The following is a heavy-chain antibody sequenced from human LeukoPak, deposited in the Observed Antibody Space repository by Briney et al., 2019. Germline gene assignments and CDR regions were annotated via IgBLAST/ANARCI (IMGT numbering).Heavy chain of an antibody. V-gene: IGHV4-4*02. Sequence: SGTLSLTCAVSGGSISRSNWWSWVRQPPGKGLEWIGEIYHSGSTNYNPSLKSRVNISVDKSKNQFSLKLSSVTAADTAVYYCARGDGDYVVLLYYFDYWGQGTLVTVSS. CDR3: ARGDGDYVVLLYYFDY. CDR2: IYHSGST. J-gene: IGHJ4*02. CDR1: GGSISRSNW. D-gene: IGHD4-17*01.